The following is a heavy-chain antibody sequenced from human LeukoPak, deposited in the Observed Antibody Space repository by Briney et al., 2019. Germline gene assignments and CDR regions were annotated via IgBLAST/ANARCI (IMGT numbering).Heavy chain of an antibody. V-gene: IGHV3-23*01. CDR2: ISGSGGST. Sequence: GGSLRLSCEASGFTFSSYAMSWVRQAPGKGLEWVSAISGSGGSTYYADSVKGRFTISRDNSKNTLYLQMNSLRAEDTAVYYCAKDSLHSSGWYYFDYWGQGTLVTVSS. J-gene: IGHJ4*02. CDR3: AKDSLHSSGWYYFDY. D-gene: IGHD6-19*01. CDR1: GFTFSSYA.